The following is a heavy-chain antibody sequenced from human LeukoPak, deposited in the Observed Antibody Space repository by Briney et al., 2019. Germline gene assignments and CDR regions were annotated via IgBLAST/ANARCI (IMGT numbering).Heavy chain of an antibody. Sequence: GGSLRLSCAASGFIFTKYWMSWVRQAPGKGLEWVSSISSSSSYIYYADSVKGRFTISRDNAKNSLYLQMNSLRAEDTAVYYCARDRTGIAVAGQGGFDYWGQGTLVTVSS. CDR2: ISSSSSYI. J-gene: IGHJ4*02. CDR3: ARDRTGIAVAGQGGFDY. V-gene: IGHV3-21*01. D-gene: IGHD6-19*01. CDR1: GFIFTKYW.